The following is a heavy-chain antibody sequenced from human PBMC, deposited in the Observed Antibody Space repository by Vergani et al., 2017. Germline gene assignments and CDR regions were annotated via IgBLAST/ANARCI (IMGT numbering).Heavy chain of an antibody. J-gene: IGHJ3*02. Sequence: EVQLVESGGGLVKPGGSLRLSCAASGFTFSNAWMNWVRQAPGKGLEWVSSISSSSSYIYYADSVKGRFTISRDNAKNSLYLQMNSLRAEDTAVYYCARDQEDIVGATDAFDIWGQGTMVTVSS. D-gene: IGHD1-26*01. CDR2: ISSSSSYI. CDR3: ARDQEDIVGATDAFDI. V-gene: IGHV3-21*01. CDR1: GFTFSNAW.